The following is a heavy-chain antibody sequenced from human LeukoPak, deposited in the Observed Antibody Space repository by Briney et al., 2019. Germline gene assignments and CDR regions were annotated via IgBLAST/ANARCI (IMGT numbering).Heavy chain of an antibody. J-gene: IGHJ4*02. V-gene: IGHV3-23*01. Sequence: GGSLRLSCAASGFTFSSYAMHWVRQAPGKGLEWVSAISGSGGSTYYADSVKGRFTISRDNSKNTLYLQMNSLRAEDTAVYYCAKDESYYDILTGYGYYFDYWGQGTLVTVSS. D-gene: IGHD3-9*01. CDR2: ISGSGGST. CDR3: AKDESYYDILTGYGYYFDY. CDR1: GFTFSSYA.